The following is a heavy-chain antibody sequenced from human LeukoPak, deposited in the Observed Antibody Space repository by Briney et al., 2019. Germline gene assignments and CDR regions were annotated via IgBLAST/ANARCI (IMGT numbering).Heavy chain of an antibody. J-gene: IGHJ4*02. CDR1: GGSISSFY. D-gene: IGHD2-2*01. Sequence: SETLSPTCTVSGGSISSFYWSWIRRPPGKGLEWIGYIYYSGSTNYNPSLKSRVTISVDTSKNQFSLKLSSVTAADTAVYYCARSLSGTSSDYWGQGTLVTVSS. CDR2: IYYSGST. CDR3: ARSLSGTSSDY. V-gene: IGHV4-59*01.